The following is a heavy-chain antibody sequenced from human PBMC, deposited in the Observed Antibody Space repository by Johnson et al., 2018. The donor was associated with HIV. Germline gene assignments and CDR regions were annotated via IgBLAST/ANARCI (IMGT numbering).Heavy chain of an antibody. CDR2: ISTSGSTI. D-gene: IGHD2-15*01. CDR3: ARSKDCSGGSCPDGFDI. CDR1: GFTFSDYY. V-gene: IGHV3-11*04. J-gene: IGHJ3*02. Sequence: QVQLVESGGGLVKPGGSLRLSCIASGFTFSDYYMSWIRQAPGKGLEWVSYISTSGSTIYSADSVQGRFTISRDNAKISLYLQMNSLRAEDTAVYYCARSKDCSGGSCPDGFDIWGQGTMVIVSS.